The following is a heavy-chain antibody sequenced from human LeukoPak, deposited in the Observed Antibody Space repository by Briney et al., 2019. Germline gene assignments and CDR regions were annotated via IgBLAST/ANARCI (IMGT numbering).Heavy chain of an antibody. Sequence: GGSLRLSCAASGFTFSSYWMSWVRQAPGKGLEWISAISLNGETTWYADSVKGRFTISRDNSKNTLYLQLTSLRAEDTAVYYCAQGFSSGWYPYWGQGSLVSVSS. D-gene: IGHD6-19*01. CDR2: ISLNGETT. CDR1: GFTFSSYW. J-gene: IGHJ4*02. CDR3: AQGFSSGWYPY. V-gene: IGHV3-23*01.